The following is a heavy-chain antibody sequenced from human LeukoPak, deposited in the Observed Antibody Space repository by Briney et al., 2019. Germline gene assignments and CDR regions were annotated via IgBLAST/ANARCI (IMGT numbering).Heavy chain of an antibody. CDR1: GFTFGSYD. Sequence: GGSLRLSCAASGFTFGSYDMYGVRQPTGRGLEWVSTIGPAGDTYYPGSVEGRFTISRESAKNSLYLQMNSLRAGDTAVYYCDEQPESRGHGCVLLCRNDLCFGPGIEVFITHDMDYWGQGTLVTVSS. CDR2: IGPAGDT. J-gene: IGHJ4*02. CDR3: DEQPESRGHGCVLLCRNDLCFGPGIEVFITHDMDY. V-gene: IGHV3-13*01. D-gene: IGHD3-22*01.